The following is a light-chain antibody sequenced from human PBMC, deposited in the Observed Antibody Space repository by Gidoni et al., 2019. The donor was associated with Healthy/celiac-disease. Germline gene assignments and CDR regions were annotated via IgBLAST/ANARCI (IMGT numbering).Light chain of an antibody. CDR3: QQYYSTPPLT. Sequence: DIVMTQSTDSLDVSLGERATINCKSSQSVLYSPNNKHYLAWYQQKPGQPPKLLIYWASTRESGVPDRFSGSASGTDFTLTIISLQAEDVAVYYCQQYYSTPPLTFGGGTKVEIK. CDR2: WAS. V-gene: IGKV4-1*01. J-gene: IGKJ4*01. CDR1: QSVLYSPNNKHY.